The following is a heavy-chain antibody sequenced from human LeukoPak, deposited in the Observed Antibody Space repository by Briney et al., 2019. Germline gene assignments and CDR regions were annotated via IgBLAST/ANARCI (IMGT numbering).Heavy chain of an antibody. CDR1: GYPFSGYY. Sequence: GASVTVSCKASGYPFSGYYIHWVRQGPGQGLEWLGWINPETGATKCAQRFEGRVTLTRDTSVTTVHMELSGLRSDDSAVYYCARENLNYYGSGSYPYWGQGSQVTVSS. D-gene: IGHD3-10*01. J-gene: IGHJ4*02. V-gene: IGHV1-2*02. CDR2: INPETGAT. CDR3: ARENLNYYGSGSYPY.